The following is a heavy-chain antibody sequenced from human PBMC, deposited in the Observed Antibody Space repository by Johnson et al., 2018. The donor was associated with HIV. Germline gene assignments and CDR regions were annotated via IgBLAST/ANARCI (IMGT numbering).Heavy chain of an antibody. Sequence: VQLVESGGGLVQPGGSLRLSCAASGFTFSSYWMSWVRQAPGKGLEWVANIKQDGREKYYVDSVKGRFTISRDNAKNSLYLQINSLRAEDTAVYYCARGQVQWPASVNDAFDIWGQGTMVTVSS. CDR3: ARGQVQWPASVNDAFDI. CDR1: GFTFSSYW. CDR2: IKQDGREK. J-gene: IGHJ3*02. D-gene: IGHD6-19*01. V-gene: IGHV3-7*01.